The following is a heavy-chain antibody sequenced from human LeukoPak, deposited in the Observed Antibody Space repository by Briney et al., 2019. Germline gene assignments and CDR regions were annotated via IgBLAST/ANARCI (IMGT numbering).Heavy chain of an antibody. CDR3: AKAHLGPGDCSGGSCYSGYYMDV. CDR1: GFTFSAYE. Sequence: GGSLRLSCAASGFTFSAYEMNWVRQAPGKGLEWISYISSSDNTIYYADSVKGRFTISRDNSKNTLYLQMNSLRAEDTAMYYCAKAHLGPGDCSGGSCYSGYYMDVWGKGTTVTVSS. CDR2: ISSSDNTI. J-gene: IGHJ6*03. D-gene: IGHD2-15*01. V-gene: IGHV3-48*03.